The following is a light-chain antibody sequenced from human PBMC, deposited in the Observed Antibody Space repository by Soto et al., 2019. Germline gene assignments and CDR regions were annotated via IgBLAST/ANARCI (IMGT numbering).Light chain of an antibody. Sequence: QSVLTQPPSVSAAPGQKVTISCSGSSSNIGNNYVSWYQQLPGTAPKLLIYENNKRPSGIPDRFSGSKSGASATLGITGLQTGDEADYYCGTWDSSLRALYVFGTGTKVTVL. V-gene: IGLV1-51*02. CDR3: GTWDSSLRALYV. CDR2: ENN. CDR1: SSNIGNNY. J-gene: IGLJ1*01.